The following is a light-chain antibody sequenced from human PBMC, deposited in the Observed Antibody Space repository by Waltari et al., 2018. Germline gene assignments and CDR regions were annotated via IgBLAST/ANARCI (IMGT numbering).Light chain of an antibody. V-gene: IGKV3-11*01. Sequence: ETVLTQSPATLSLSPGERATLSCRASEDVSIYLAWYQQKPGQAPRLLIYDASNRAAGIPARFSSSGSGTDFTLTISSLEPEDFALYYCQQRRNWPPLTFGGGTKVE. CDR3: QQRRNWPPLT. CDR2: DAS. CDR1: EDVSIY. J-gene: IGKJ4*01.